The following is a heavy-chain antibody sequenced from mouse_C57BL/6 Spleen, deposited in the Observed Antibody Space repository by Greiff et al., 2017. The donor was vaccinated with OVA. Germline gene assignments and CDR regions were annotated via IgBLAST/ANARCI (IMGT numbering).Heavy chain of an antibody. CDR2: INPNNGGT. CDR1: GYTFTDYY. V-gene: IGHV1-26*01. J-gene: IGHJ3*01. Sequence: EVKLQQSGPELVKPGASVKISCKASGYTFTDYYMNWVKQSHGKSLEWIGDINPNNGGTSYNQKFKGKATLTVDKSSSTAYMELRSLTSEDSAVYYCARGALERAWFAYWGQGTLVTVSA. CDR3: ARGALERAWFAY. D-gene: IGHD3-1*01.